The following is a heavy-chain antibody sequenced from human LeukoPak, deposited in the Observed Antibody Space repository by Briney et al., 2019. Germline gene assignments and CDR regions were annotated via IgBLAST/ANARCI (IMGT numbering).Heavy chain of an antibody. V-gene: IGHV4-39*07. D-gene: IGHD4-17*01. Sequence: SETLSLTCTVSGGSISSSSYYWGWIRQPPGKGLEWIGSIYHSGSIYYNPSLKSRVTISVDMSKNQFSLKLSSVTAADTAVYYCARDPGDYTGSYMDVWGKGTTVTVSS. CDR2: IYHSGSI. CDR1: GGSISSSSYY. CDR3: ARDPGDYTGSYMDV. J-gene: IGHJ6*03.